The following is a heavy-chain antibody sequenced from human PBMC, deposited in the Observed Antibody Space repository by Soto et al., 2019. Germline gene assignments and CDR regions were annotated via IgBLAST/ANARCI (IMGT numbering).Heavy chain of an antibody. CDR1: GGSFSGYY. V-gene: IGHV4-34*01. Sequence: PSETLSLTCAVYGGSFSGYYWSWIRQPPGKGLEWIGEINDRGSSNYTPSLKSRVTISVDASKNQFSLKLRSVTAPDTAVYYCARKVSYAWDYWGQGALVTVSS. CDR3: ARKVSYAWDY. D-gene: IGHD3-16*01. CDR2: INDRGSS. J-gene: IGHJ4*02.